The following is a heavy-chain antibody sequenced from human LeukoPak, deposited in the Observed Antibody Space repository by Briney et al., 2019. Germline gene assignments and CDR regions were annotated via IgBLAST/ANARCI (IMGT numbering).Heavy chain of an antibody. CDR1: GFTFSSYA. CDR3: ARPTYYYGSGSTGHAFDI. CDR2: ISGSGGST. V-gene: IGHV3-23*01. Sequence: GGSLRLSCAASGFTFSSYAMSWVRQAPGKGLEWVSAISGSGGSTYYADSVKGRFTISRDNSKNTPYLQMNSLRAEDTAVYYCARPTYYYGSGSTGHAFDIWGQGTMVTVSS. D-gene: IGHD3-10*01. J-gene: IGHJ3*02.